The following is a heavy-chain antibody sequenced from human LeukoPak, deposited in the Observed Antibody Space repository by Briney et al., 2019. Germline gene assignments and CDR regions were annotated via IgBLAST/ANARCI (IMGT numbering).Heavy chain of an antibody. Sequence: GGSLRLSCAASGFTFSSYAMSWVRQAPGKGLEWVAVISYDGSNKYYADSVGGRFTISRGNSKNTLYLQMNSLRPEDTAVYYCARGTAAGFHWGQGTLVTVSS. D-gene: IGHD6-13*01. V-gene: IGHV3-30*03. CDR2: ISYDGSNK. CDR3: ARGTAAGFH. J-gene: IGHJ4*02. CDR1: GFTFSSYA.